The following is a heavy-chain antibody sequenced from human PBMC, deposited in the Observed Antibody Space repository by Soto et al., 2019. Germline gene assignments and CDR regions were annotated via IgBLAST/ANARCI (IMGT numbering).Heavy chain of an antibody. CDR2: IYPGDSDT. V-gene: IGHV5-51*01. Sequence: GESLKISCKGSGYSFTSYWIGWVRQMPGKGLEWMGIIYPGDSDTRYSPSFQGQVTISADKSISTAYLQWSSLKASDTAMYYCASRGDIAVAGASAFDIWGQGTMVTVSS. CDR1: GYSFTSYW. CDR3: ASRGDIAVAGASAFDI. D-gene: IGHD6-19*01. J-gene: IGHJ3*02.